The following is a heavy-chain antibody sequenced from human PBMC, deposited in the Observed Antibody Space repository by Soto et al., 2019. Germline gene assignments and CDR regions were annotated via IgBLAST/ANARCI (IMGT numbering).Heavy chain of an antibody. V-gene: IGHV4-30-4*01. J-gene: IGHJ4*02. Sequence: QVQLQESGPGLVKPSQTLSLTCTVSGASISGGDHYWRWVRQPPGKGLEWIGHLSYTGNSYNPYYTPSLQSRPTMSLDTSQKQFSLNMPSVTAADTAVYFCARSGRSLLDYWGQGALVSVSS. CDR2: LSYTGNSYNP. CDR1: GASISGGDHY. D-gene: IGHD1-26*01. CDR3: ARSGRSLLDY.